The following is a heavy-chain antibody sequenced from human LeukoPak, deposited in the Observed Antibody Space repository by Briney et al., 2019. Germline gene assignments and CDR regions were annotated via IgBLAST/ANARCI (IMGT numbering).Heavy chain of an antibody. D-gene: IGHD3-3*01. J-gene: IGHJ6*02. CDR3: ARDQPAPYYDFWSGYYTRGGYYYYGMDV. Sequence: GGSLRLSCAASGFTFSSYWMHWVRQAPGKGLEWVAVISYDGRNKYYADSVKGRFTISRDNSKNTLYLQMNSLRAEDTAVYYCARDQPAPYYDFWSGYYTRGGYYYYGMDVWGQGTTVTVSS. V-gene: IGHV3-30*03. CDR1: GFTFSSYW. CDR2: ISYDGRNK.